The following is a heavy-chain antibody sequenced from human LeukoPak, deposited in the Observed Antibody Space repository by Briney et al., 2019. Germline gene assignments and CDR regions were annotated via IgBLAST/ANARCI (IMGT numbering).Heavy chain of an antibody. V-gene: IGHV4-39*07. Sequence: PSETLSLTCTVSGGSISGSAYYWAWIRQPPGKGLEWIGSIYYNGRTLYNPFLKSRVIMSVDTSKNQFSLRLTSVTAADTAVYYCARDRRLTMIAILITDAFDIWGQGTMFTVSS. D-gene: IGHD3-22*01. J-gene: IGHJ3*02. CDR1: GGSISGSAYY. CDR2: IYYNGRT. CDR3: ARDRRLTMIAILITDAFDI.